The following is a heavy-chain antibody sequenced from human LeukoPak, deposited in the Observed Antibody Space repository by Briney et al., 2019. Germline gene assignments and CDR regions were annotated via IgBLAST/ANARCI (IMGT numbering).Heavy chain of an antibody. CDR2: LSCSGSNT. CDR1: GFTFSDFY. V-gene: IGHV3-23*01. D-gene: IGHD6-19*01. Sequence: GGSLRLSCAASGFTFSDFYMSWIRQAPGKGLEWVSALSCSGSNTYYPDSVKGRFTISRDNSRNTLYLQLNSLRAEDTALYYCAKENGWFAFDYWGQGTLLTDSP. CDR3: AKENGWFAFDY. J-gene: IGHJ4*02.